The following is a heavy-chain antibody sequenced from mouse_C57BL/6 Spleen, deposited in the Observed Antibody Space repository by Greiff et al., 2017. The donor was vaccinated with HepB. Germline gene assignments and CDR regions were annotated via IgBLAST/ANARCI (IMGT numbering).Heavy chain of an antibody. CDR2: IDPSDSYT. CDR1: GYTFTSYW. V-gene: IGHV1-69*01. Sequence: QVQLQQPGAELVMPGASVKLSCKASGYTFTSYWMHWVKQRPGQGLEWIGEIDPSDSYTNYNQKFKGKSTLTVDKSSSTAYMQRSSLTSEDSAVYYCARSGYSNYVDYWGQGTTLTVSS. J-gene: IGHJ2*01. CDR3: ARSGYSNYVDY. D-gene: IGHD2-5*01.